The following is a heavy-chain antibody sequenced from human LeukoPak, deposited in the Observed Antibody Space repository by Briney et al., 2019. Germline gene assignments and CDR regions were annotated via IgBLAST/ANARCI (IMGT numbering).Heavy chain of an antibody. D-gene: IGHD3-22*01. CDR3: ARDSSGYQ. J-gene: IGHJ4*02. CDR1: GFTFSTYW. V-gene: IGHV3-7*01. CDR2: IKEDGSEK. Sequence: GGSLRLSCAASGFTFSTYWMSWVRQAPGKGLEWVSNIKEDGSEKYYGDSVKGRFTISRDNAKNSLYLEMNSLRVEDTAVYYCARDSSGYQWGQGTLVTVSS.